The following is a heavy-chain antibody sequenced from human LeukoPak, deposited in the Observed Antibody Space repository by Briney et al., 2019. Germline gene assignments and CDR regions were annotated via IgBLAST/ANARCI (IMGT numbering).Heavy chain of an antibody. D-gene: IGHD6-13*01. V-gene: IGHV1-8*01. CDR1: GHTFTSYD. CDR3: ARRIAAAGVGIVY. CDR2: MNPDSGNT. Sequence: ASVKVSCKASGHTFTSYDINWVRQATGQGLEWMGWMNPDSGNTGYAQKFQGRVTITRNPSISTAYMELSSLTSEDTAVYYCARRIAAAGVGIVYWGQGTLVTVSS. J-gene: IGHJ4*02.